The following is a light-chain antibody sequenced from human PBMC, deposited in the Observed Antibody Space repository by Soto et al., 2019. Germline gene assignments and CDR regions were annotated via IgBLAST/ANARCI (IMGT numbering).Light chain of an antibody. CDR1: QSVSYY. Sequence: EILMTQSQGTLSLSPGDRASLSCRASQSVSYYLAWYQQKPGQAPRLLIYGASSRATGIPDRFSGSGSGTDFTLTISRLEPEDFAVYYCQQYGSSPITFGQGTRLEIK. V-gene: IGKV3-20*01. J-gene: IGKJ5*01. CDR2: GAS. CDR3: QQYGSSPIT.